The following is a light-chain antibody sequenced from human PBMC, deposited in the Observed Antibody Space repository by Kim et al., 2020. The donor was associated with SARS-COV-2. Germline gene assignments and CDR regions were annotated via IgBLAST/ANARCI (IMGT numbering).Light chain of an antibody. V-gene: IGLV1-44*01. J-gene: IGLJ3*02. CDR2: SNN. Sequence: QPVLTQPPSAPGTPGQRVTISCSGSSSNIGSNTVNWYQQLPGTAPKLLIYSNNQRPSGVPDRFSGSKSGTSASLAISGLQSEDEADYYCAAWDDSLNGWVFGGGTQLTVL. CDR3: AAWDDSLNGWV. CDR1: SSNIGSNT.